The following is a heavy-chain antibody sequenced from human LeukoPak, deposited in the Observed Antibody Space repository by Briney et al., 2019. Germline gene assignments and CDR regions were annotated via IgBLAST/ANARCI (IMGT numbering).Heavy chain of an antibody. Sequence: GGSLRLSCAASGFTFSSYGMHWVRQAPGKGLEWVAFIRYDGSNKYYADSVKGRFTISRDNSKNTLYLQMNSLRAEDTAVYYCARDALYGVGAIDYWGQGTLVTVSS. CDR1: GFTFSSYG. D-gene: IGHD1-26*01. CDR3: ARDALYGVGAIDY. V-gene: IGHV3-30*02. J-gene: IGHJ4*02. CDR2: IRYDGSNK.